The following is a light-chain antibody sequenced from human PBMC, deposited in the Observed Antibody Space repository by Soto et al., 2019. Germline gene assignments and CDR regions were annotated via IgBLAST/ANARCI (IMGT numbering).Light chain of an antibody. CDR3: QQHSNWPLT. Sequence: EIVLIQSPATLSLSPGERATVSCRASQSVGSNLAWYQQNPGQAPRLLIFDASNRATGIPARFSGSGSGTDFILAISSXEPEDFVVYYCQQHSNWPLTFGGGTKVDIK. J-gene: IGKJ4*01. CDR2: DAS. V-gene: IGKV3-11*01. CDR1: QSVGSN.